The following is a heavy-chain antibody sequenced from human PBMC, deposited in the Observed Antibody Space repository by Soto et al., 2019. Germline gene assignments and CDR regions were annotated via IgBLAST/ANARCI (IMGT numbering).Heavy chain of an antibody. CDR1: GGTFSSYT. J-gene: IGHJ6*03. D-gene: IGHD4-4*01. V-gene: IGHV1-69*02. CDR2: IIPILGIA. Sequence: QVQLVQSGAEVKKPGSSVKVSCKASGGTFSSYTISWVRQAPGQGLEWMGRIIPILGIANYAQKFQGRVTITADKSTSTAYVELSSLRSEDMAVYDCARGYSKYYYYMDVWGKGTTVTVSS. CDR3: ARGYSKYYYYMDV.